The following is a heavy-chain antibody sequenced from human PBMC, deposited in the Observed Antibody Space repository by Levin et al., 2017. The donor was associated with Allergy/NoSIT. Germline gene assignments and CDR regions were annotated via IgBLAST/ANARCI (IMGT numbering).Heavy chain of an antibody. J-gene: IGHJ4*02. V-gene: IGHV4-34*01. CDR2: INHSGST. CDR3: ALEGEMANLDY. CDR1: GGSFSGYY. Sequence: ASETLSLTCAVYGGSFSGYYWSWIRQPPGKGLEWIGEINHSGSTNYNPSLKSRVTISVDTSKNQFSLKLSSVTAADTAVYYCALEGEMANLDYWGQGTLVTVSS. D-gene: IGHD2-8*01.